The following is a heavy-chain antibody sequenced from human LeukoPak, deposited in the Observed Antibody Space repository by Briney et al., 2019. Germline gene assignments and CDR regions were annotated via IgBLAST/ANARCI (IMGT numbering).Heavy chain of an antibody. D-gene: IGHD4-17*01. J-gene: IGHJ6*03. CDR2: IYYSGST. Sequence: SETLSLTCTVSGGSISSYYWSWIRQPPGKGLEWIGYIYYSGSTNYNPSLKSRVTISVDTSKNQFSLKLSSVTAADTAVYYCATNIYGDYYYYYYMDVWGKGTTVTVSS. CDR3: ATNIYGDYYYYYYMDV. V-gene: IGHV4-59*01. CDR1: GGSISSYY.